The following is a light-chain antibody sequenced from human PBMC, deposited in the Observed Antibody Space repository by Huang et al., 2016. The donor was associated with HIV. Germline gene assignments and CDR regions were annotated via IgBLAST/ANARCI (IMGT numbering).Light chain of an antibody. CDR1: QSITKHT. V-gene: IGKV3D-20*01. Sequence: EIVLTQSPATLSLSPGARATLSCGASQSITKHTLAWYHKKLGLAPRLLIYDASNRASGIPPRFSGSGSGTDFTLTITRLEPEDVGIYYCQHYGSSPYTFGQGTKVEIK. CDR3: QHYGSSPYT. CDR2: DAS. J-gene: IGKJ2*01.